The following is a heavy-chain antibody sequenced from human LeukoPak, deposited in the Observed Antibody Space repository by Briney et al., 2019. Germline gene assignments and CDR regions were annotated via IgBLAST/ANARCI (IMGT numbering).Heavy chain of an antibody. V-gene: IGHV5-51*01. D-gene: IGHD4-17*01. J-gene: IGHJ6*02. Sequence: GESLKISCKGSGYSFTSYWIGWVRQMPGKGLECMGIIYPGDSDTRYSPSFQGQVTISADKSISPAYLQWSSLKAPDTAMYYCARLPTVTTSNYYGMDVWGQGTTVTVSS. CDR2: IYPGDSDT. CDR1: GYSFTSYW. CDR3: ARLPTVTTSNYYGMDV.